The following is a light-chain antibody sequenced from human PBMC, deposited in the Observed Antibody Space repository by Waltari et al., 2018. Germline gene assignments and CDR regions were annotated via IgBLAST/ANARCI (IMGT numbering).Light chain of an antibody. Sequence: SVVTQPPSASGTPGQKIIISCSGSESNIVIKHTNWYQQFPGRAPKLLIYSNNRGPSGVPDLLVGSRSGTSASLAISALLSDDEADYYCAVWDESLNEWVFGGGTKVTVL. V-gene: IGLV1-44*01. CDR2: SNN. J-gene: IGLJ2*01. CDR1: ESNIVIKH. CDR3: AVWDESLNEWV.